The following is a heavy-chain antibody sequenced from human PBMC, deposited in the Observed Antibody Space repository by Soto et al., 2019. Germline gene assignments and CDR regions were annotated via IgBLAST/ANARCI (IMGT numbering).Heavy chain of an antibody. CDR1: GGTFTYYG. Sequence: QVQLVQSGAEVKRPGSSVKLSCKASGGTFTYYGISWVRQAPGQGLERMGGIIPIIGPATYAQKFQGRLTITADQSTSTAYMELSSLGSEDTALCCFARDLGTTIAGPPRRETYGWLDPWGQGTLVTVSS. CDR3: ARDLGTTIAGPPRRETYGWLDP. CDR2: IIPIIGPA. J-gene: IGHJ5*02. V-gene: IGHV1-69*01. D-gene: IGHD3-22*01.